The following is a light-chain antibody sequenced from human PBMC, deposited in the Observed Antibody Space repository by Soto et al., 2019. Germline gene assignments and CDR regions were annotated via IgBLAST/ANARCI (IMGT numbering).Light chain of an antibody. CDR1: QSVGNN. J-gene: IGKJ4*01. CDR2: ATS. CDR3: QQYGDWPPT. V-gene: IGKV3-15*01. Sequence: EIVLTQSPATLSVSPGERATLSCRASQSVGNNFAWYQQKPGQAPRLLIFATSTRATGVPARFSGSGSGTEFTLNISSLQSEDFAVYYCQQYGDWPPTFGGGAKVEIE.